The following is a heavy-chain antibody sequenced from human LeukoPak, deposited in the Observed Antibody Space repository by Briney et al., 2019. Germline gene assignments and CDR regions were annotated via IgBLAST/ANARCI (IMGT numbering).Heavy chain of an antibody. V-gene: IGHV3-23*01. Sequence: GGSLRFSCAASGFTFSSYAMSWVRQAPGKGLEWVSAISGSDGSTYYADSVKGRFTISRDNSKNTLYLQMNSLRAEDTAVYYCAKGRPLADIVVVPAAIYSYYYGMDVWGQGTTVTVSS. D-gene: IGHD2-2*02. CDR1: GFTFSSYA. J-gene: IGHJ6*02. CDR3: AKGRPLADIVVVPAAIYSYYYGMDV. CDR2: ISGSDGST.